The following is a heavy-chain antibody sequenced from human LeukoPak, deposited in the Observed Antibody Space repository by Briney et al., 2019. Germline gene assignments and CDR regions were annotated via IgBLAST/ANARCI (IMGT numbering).Heavy chain of an antibody. Sequence: ASQTLSLTCAVSGGSISSGGYSWSWIRQPPGKGLEWIGYIYYSGSTNYNPSLKSRVIISVDTSKNQFSLKLSSVTAADTAVYYCARDGFYYGMDVWGQGTTVTVSS. D-gene: IGHD1-14*01. CDR1: GGSISSGGYS. J-gene: IGHJ6*02. CDR2: IYYSGST. CDR3: ARDGFYYGMDV. V-gene: IGHV4-61*08.